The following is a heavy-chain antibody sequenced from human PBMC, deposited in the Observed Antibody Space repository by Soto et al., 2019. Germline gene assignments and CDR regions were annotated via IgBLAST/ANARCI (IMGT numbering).Heavy chain of an antibody. CDR3: AIAKMATTLDY. V-gene: IGHV1-69*01. Sequence: QVQLVQSGAEVKKPGSSVKVSCKASGGTLSSYAISWVRQAPGQVLEWMGGLIPIFGTANYAQKFQGRVTITADESTSTAYMELSSLRSEDTAVYYCAIAKMATTLDYWGQGTLVTVSS. D-gene: IGHD1-1*01. CDR1: GGTLSSYA. J-gene: IGHJ4*02. CDR2: LIPIFGTA.